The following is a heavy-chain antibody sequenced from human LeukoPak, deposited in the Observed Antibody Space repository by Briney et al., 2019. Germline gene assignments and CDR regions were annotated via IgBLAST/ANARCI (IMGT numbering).Heavy chain of an antibody. CDR1: GFTFSSYA. CDR3: ARDLRVLNGY. D-gene: IGHD3-10*01. V-gene: IGHV3-30*04. J-gene: IGHJ4*02. CDR2: ISYDGSNK. Sequence: GGSLRLSCAASGFTFSSYAMHWVRQAPGKGLEWVAVISYDGSNKYYADSVKGRFTISRDNSKNTLYLQMNSLRAEDTAVYYCARDLRVLNGYWGQGTLVTVSS.